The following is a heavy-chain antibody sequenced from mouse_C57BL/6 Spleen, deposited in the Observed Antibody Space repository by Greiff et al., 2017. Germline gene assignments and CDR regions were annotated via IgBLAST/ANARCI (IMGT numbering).Heavy chain of an antibody. D-gene: IGHD2-5*01. Sequence: EVKLLESGPGLVKPSQSLSLPCSVTGYSITSGYYWNWIRQFPGNKLEWMGYISYDGSNNYNPSLKNRISITRDTSKNQFFLKLNSVTTEDTATYYCAREGAYYSNYPYAMDYWGQGTSVTVSS. CDR3: AREGAYYSNYPYAMDY. CDR1: GYSITSGYY. J-gene: IGHJ4*01. V-gene: IGHV3-6*01. CDR2: ISYDGSN.